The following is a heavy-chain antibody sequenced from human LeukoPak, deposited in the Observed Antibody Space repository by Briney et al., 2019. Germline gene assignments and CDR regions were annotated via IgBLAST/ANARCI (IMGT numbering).Heavy chain of an antibody. CDR3: ARDLSTVPTR. Sequence: GGSLRLSCAASGFTFSSHSMNWVRQAPGKGLEWVSYISSSSRTIHYADSVKGRFTISRDNAKNSLYLQMNSLRDEDTAVYYCARDLSTVPTRWGQGTLVTVSS. D-gene: IGHD4-17*01. J-gene: IGHJ4*02. CDR2: ISSSSRTI. V-gene: IGHV3-48*02. CDR1: GFTFSSHS.